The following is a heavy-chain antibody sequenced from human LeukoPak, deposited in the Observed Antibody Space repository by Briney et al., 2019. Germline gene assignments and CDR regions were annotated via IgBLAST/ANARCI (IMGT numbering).Heavy chain of an antibody. V-gene: IGHV5-51*01. D-gene: IGHD3-3*01. CDR1: GYSFTSYW. Sequence: GESLKISCKGSGYSFTSYWIGWVRQMPGKGLGWMGIIYPGDSDTRYSPSFQGQVTISADKSISTAYLQWSSLKASDTAMYYCARLPGGSITIFGVVIGGAFDIWGQGTMVTVSS. CDR3: ARLPGGSITIFGVVIGGAFDI. CDR2: IYPGDSDT. J-gene: IGHJ3*02.